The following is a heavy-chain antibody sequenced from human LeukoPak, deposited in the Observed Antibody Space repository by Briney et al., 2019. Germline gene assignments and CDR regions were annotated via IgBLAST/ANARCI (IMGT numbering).Heavy chain of an antibody. CDR1: GGSISSSSYY. D-gene: IGHD7-27*01. Sequence: SETLSLTCTVSGGSISSSSYYWGWIRQPPGKGLEWIGSIYYSGSTYYNPSLKSRVTISVDTSKNQFSLKLSSVTAADTAVYYCARQNWGYYYYMDVWGKGTTVTISS. CDR2: IYYSGST. V-gene: IGHV4-39*01. J-gene: IGHJ6*03. CDR3: ARQNWGYYYYMDV.